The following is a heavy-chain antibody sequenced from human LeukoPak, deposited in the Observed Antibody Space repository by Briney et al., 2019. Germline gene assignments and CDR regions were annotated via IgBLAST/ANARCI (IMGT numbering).Heavy chain of an antibody. CDR1: GFTFSSYW. Sequence: GGSLRLSCAASGFTFSSYWMSWVRQAPGKGLEWVANIKQDGSEKYYVVSVKGRFTISRDNAKNSLYLQMNSLRAEDTAVYYCARDFICSSTSCNGYWGQGTLVTVSS. CDR2: IKQDGSEK. J-gene: IGHJ4*02. D-gene: IGHD2-2*01. CDR3: ARDFICSSTSCNGY. V-gene: IGHV3-7*03.